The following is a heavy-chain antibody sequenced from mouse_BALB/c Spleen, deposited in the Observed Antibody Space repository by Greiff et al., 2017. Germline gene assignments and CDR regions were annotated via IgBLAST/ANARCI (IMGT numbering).Heavy chain of an antibody. D-gene: IGHD4-1*01. V-gene: IGHV1-18*01. J-gene: IGHJ3*01. CDR1: GYTFTDYN. CDR2: INPNNGGT. CDR3: ARSGDWAY. Sequence: EVQLQQSGPELVKPGASVKIPCKASGYTFTDYNMDWVKQSHGKSLEWIGDINPNNGGTIYNQKFKGKATLTVDKSSSTAYMELRSLTSEDTAVYYCARSGDWAYWGQGTLVTVSA.